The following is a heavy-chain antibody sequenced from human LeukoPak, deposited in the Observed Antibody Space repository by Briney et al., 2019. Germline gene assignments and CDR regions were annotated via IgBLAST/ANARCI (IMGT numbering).Heavy chain of an antibody. Sequence: GGSLRLSCAASGFTVSSNYMTWVRQAPGKGLEWVSVIYSGGSTYYADSVKGRFTISRDNSKSTLYLQMNSLRAEDTAVYYCAKGAYYHGSGRYFDYWGQGTLVTVSS. V-gene: IGHV3-66*01. D-gene: IGHD3-10*01. CDR3: AKGAYYHGSGRYFDY. CDR2: IYSGGST. J-gene: IGHJ4*02. CDR1: GFTVSSNY.